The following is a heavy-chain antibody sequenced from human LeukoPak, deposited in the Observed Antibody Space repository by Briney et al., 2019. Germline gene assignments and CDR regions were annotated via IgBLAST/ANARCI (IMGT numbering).Heavy chain of an antibody. D-gene: IGHD1-26*01. CDR1: GFTYSNYA. CDR3: ARAAGGTSRDY. V-gene: IGHV3-7*01. CDR2: IKDDGSDK. J-gene: IGHJ4*02. Sequence: GGSLRLSCAASGFTYSNYAMNWVRQAPGKGLEWVANIKDDGSDKYYVDSVKGRFTISRDNAKNSLYLQMNSLRDDDTAVYYCARAAGGTSRDYWGQGTLVTVSS.